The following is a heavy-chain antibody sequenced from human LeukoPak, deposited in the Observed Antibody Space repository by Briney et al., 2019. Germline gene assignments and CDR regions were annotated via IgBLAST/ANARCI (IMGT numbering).Heavy chain of an antibody. J-gene: IGHJ4*02. CDR1: GFTFSSYL. V-gene: IGHV3-74*01. CDR2: VNTDGTAT. D-gene: IGHD3-22*01. CDR3: AKGGLTYYSDW. Sequence: PGGSLRLSCAASGFTFSSYLMHWVRQAPGKGLVWVSRVNTDGTATIYADSVKGRFTISRDNAKNTVYLQMNSLRAEDTAVYYCAKGGLTYYSDWGGQGTLVTVSS.